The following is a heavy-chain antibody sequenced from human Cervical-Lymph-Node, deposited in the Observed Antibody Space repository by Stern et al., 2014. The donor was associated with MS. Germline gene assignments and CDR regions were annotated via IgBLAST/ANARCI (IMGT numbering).Heavy chain of an antibody. Sequence: EVQLVESGGGLVQPGGSLRLSCAASGFTFSSYWMHWVRQAPGKGLVWVSHINSDGGTTGYADSVKGRFTISRDNAKNTLYLQVNSLRAEDTAVYYCTRGGGPNSSGWLWGQGTLVTVSS. CDR1: GFTFSSYW. J-gene: IGHJ4*02. V-gene: IGHV3-74*01. CDR2: INSDGGTT. D-gene: IGHD6-19*01. CDR3: TRGGGPNSSGWL.